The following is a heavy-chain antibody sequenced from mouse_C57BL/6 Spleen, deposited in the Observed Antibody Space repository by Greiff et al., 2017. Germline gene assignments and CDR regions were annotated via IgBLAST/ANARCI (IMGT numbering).Heavy chain of an antibody. D-gene: IGHD2-1*01. J-gene: IGHJ1*03. CDR2: IRNKANNHAT. CDR3: TRIYYGNYGWYFDV. CDR1: GFTFSDAW. Sequence: EVQLQESGGGLVQPGGSMKLSCAASGFTFSDAWMDWVRQSPEKGLEWVAEIRNKANNHATYYAESVKGRFTISRDDSKSSVYLQMNSLRAEDTGIYYCTRIYYGNYGWYFDVWGTGTTVTVSS. V-gene: IGHV6-6*01.